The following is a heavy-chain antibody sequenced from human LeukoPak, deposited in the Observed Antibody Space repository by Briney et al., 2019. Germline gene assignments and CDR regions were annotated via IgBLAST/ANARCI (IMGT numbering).Heavy chain of an antibody. J-gene: IGHJ5*02. Sequence: ASVKVSCKASGYTFTSYYMHWVRQAPGQGLEWMGIINPSGGSTSYAQKFQGRVTMTRDTSISTAYMELSRLRSDDTALYYCAKDIDGTPWFDPWGQGTLVTVSS. CDR2: INPSGGST. D-gene: IGHD1-26*01. CDR3: AKDIDGTPWFDP. CDR1: GYTFTSYY. V-gene: IGHV1-46*01.